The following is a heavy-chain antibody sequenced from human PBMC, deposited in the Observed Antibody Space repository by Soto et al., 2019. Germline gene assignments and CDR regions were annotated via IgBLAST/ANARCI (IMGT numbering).Heavy chain of an antibody. J-gene: IGHJ5*02. CDR1: GGSISSSSYY. D-gene: IGHD4-4*01. CDR2: IYYSGST. CDR3: ARPFRSMDDYSNYWFDP. Sequence: SETLSLTCTVSGGSISSSSYYWGWIRQPPGKGLEWIGSIYYSGSTYYNPSLKSRVTISVDTSKNQFSLKLSSVTAADTAVYYCARPFRSMDDYSNYWFDPWGQGTLVTVSS. V-gene: IGHV4-39*01.